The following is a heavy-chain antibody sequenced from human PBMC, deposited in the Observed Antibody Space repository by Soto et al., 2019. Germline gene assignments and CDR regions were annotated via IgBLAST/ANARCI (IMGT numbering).Heavy chain of an antibody. V-gene: IGHV3-30*18. J-gene: IGHJ4*02. D-gene: IGHD3-9*01. CDR2: ISKDGSKK. CDR1: GFTFSSYA. Sequence: SLRLSCAASGFTFSSYAMHWVRQAPGKGPEWVAVISKDGSKKYYQDSVKGRFTISRDNSKNTLHLQMDSLRGEDTAVYYCAKETGPQGGFDYWGQGTLVTVSS. CDR3: AKETGPQGGFDY.